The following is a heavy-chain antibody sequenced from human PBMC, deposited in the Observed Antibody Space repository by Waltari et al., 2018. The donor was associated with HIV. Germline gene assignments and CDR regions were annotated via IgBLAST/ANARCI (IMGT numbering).Heavy chain of an antibody. Sequence: QVQLQQWGAGLLKPSETLPLTCAVYGGSFSGYYCSWIRQPPGKGLEWIGEINHSGSTNYNPSLKSRVTISVDTSKNQFSLKLSSVTAADTAVYYCASGTGPLRRFDYWGQGTLVTVSS. CDR3: ASGTGPLRRFDY. V-gene: IGHV4-34*01. CDR2: INHSGST. CDR1: GGSFSGYY. J-gene: IGHJ4*02.